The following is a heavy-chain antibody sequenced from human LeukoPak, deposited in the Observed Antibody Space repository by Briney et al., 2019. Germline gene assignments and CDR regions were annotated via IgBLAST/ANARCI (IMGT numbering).Heavy chain of an antibody. CDR1: GHTFTYYY. D-gene: IGHD5-12*01. J-gene: IGHJ4*02. Sequence: EASVTVSCKASGHTFTYYYMHWVRQAPGQGLEWVGWINPCSGGTHFAQTFQGRVTMTRDTSISTAYLELSGLRSDDTAVYYCARDLATTSSTTHGLDSWGQGTLVTVSS. CDR2: INPCSGGT. CDR3: ARDLATTSSTTHGLDS. V-gene: IGHV1-2*02.